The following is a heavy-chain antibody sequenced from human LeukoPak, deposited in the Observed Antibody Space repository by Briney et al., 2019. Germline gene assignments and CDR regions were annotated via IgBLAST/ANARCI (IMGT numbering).Heavy chain of an antibody. CDR2: IYYSGST. CDR3: AREGNGCSGGSCYRYFDY. Sequence: PSETLSLTCTVSGDSISSYYWSWIRQPPGKGLEWIGYIYYSGSTNYNPSLKSRVAISVDTSKNQFSLKLSSVTAADTAVYYCAREGNGCSGGSCYRYFDYWGQGTLVTVSS. CDR1: GDSISSYY. D-gene: IGHD2-15*01. V-gene: IGHV4-59*01. J-gene: IGHJ4*02.